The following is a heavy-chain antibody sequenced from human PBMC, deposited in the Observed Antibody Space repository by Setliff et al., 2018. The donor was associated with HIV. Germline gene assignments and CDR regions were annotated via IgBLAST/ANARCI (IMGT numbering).Heavy chain of an antibody. Sequence: GESLQISCQGSGYNFANYYIAWVRQMPGKGLEFMGLLYPADSNIRYSPSFQGQVTISADKSISTAYLQWSSLKASDTAMYYCARHVVVVVAGEYYMDVWGKGTTVTVS. D-gene: IGHD2-15*01. CDR2: LYPADSNI. CDR3: ARHVVVVVAGEYYMDV. V-gene: IGHV5-51*01. J-gene: IGHJ6*03. CDR1: GYNFANYY.